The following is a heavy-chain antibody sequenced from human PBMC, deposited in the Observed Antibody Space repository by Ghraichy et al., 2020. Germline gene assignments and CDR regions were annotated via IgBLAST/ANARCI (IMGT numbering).Heavy chain of an antibody. CDR2: IWHDGKNK. CDR3: ARATPYYFDASRSNYREDDFDY. J-gene: IGHJ4*02. CDR1: GFTFNIYG. D-gene: IGHD2/OR15-2a*01. Sequence: GGSLRLSCATSGFTFNIYGMYWVRQAPGKGLEWVAVIWHDGKNKFYGDSVKGRFTISRDNSKNTLYLEMNSLRAEDTAVYYCARATPYYFDASRSNYREDDFDYWGQGTQVTVSS. V-gene: IGHV3-33*07.